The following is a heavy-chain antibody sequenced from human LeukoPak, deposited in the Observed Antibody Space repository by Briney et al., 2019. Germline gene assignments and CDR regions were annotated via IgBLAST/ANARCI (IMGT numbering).Heavy chain of an antibody. CDR1: GFTFSNYW. CDR2: IKQDGSEK. CDR3: ARDPRGSLYY. D-gene: IGHD3-10*01. J-gene: IGHJ4*02. Sequence: PGGSLRLSCAGSGFTFSNYWMTWVRQAPGKGLEWVANIKQDGSEKYYADSVKGRFTISRDNAKNSLYLQMNNLRVEDTAVYYCARDPRGSLYYWGQGTLVTVSS. V-gene: IGHV3-7*01.